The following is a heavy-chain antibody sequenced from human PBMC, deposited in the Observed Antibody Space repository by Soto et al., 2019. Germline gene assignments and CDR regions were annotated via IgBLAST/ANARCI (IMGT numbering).Heavy chain of an antibody. CDR3: ARRDYGDYVGIFDY. J-gene: IGHJ4*02. Sequence: GGSLRLSCAASGFTFSSYSMNWVRQAPGKGLEWVSYISSSSSTIYYADSWKGRFTISSDNAKNSLYLQMNSLRAEDTAVYYCARRDYGDYVGIFDYWGQGTLVTVSS. CDR1: GFTFSSYS. D-gene: IGHD4-17*01. V-gene: IGHV3-48*01. CDR2: ISSSSSTI.